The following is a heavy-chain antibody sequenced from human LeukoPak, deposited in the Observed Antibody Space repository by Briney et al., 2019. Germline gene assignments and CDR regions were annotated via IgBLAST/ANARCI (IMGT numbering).Heavy chain of an antibody. CDR3: ARGERSQLVVVPAATCFDY. CDR2: ISYDGSNK. Sequence: GRSLRLSCAASGFTFSSYAMHWVRQAPGKGLEWVAVISYDGSNKYYADSVKGRFTISRDNSKNTLYLQMNSLRAEDTAVYYCARGERSQLVVVPAATCFDYWGQGTLVTVSS. V-gene: IGHV3-30*04. CDR1: GFTFSSYA. J-gene: IGHJ4*02. D-gene: IGHD2-2*01.